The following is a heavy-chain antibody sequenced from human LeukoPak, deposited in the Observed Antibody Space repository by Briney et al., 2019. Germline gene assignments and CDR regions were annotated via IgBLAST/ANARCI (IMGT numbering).Heavy chain of an antibody. Sequence: ASVKVSCKVSGYTLTELSMHWVRQAPGKGLEWMGGFDPEDGETIYAQKFQGRVTMTEDTSTDTAYMELSSLRSEDTAVYYCATFRFGVVISRDGMDVWGQGTTVTVSS. CDR1: GYTLTELS. D-gene: IGHD3-3*01. CDR3: ATFRFGVVISRDGMDV. CDR2: FDPEDGET. V-gene: IGHV1-24*01. J-gene: IGHJ6*02.